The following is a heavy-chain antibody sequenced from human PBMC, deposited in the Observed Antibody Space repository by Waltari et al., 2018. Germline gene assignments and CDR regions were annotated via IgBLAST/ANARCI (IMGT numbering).Heavy chain of an antibody. J-gene: IGHJ4*02. D-gene: IGHD3-3*01. CDR3: ARDRSGEYYDFWSGYYFDY. CDR1: GFTFSSYS. CDR2: ISSSSSYI. V-gene: IGHV3-21*01. Sequence: EVQLVESGGGLVKPGGSLRLSCAASGFTFSSYSMNWVRQAPGKGLEWVSSISSSSSYIYYADSVKGRFTISRDNAKNSLYLQMNSLRAEDTAVYYCARDRSGEYYDFWSGYYFDYWGQGTLVTVSS.